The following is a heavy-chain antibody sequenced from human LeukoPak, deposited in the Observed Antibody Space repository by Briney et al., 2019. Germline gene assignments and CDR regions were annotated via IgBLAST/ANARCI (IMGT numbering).Heavy chain of an antibody. CDR2: IFYRGST. J-gene: IGHJ3*02. CDR1: GASINTANYY. V-gene: IGHV4-39*07. Sequence: SETLSLTCTVSGASINTANYYWGWFRLSPGKGLEWIENIFYRGSTFYSPSFSSRITISLDTSRNEFSLKLISMTAADTAVYYCAKSNGYGLVDIWGQGTMVTVSS. CDR3: AKSNGYGLVDI. D-gene: IGHD3-10*01.